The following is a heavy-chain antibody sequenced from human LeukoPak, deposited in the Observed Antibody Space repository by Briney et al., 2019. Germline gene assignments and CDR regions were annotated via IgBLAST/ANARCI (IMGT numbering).Heavy chain of an antibody. D-gene: IGHD6-13*01. CDR2: IYYSGTT. CDR1: GGSISSSSYY. V-gene: IGHV4-39*01. CDR3: ARSGVFTGYDAFDI. J-gene: IGHJ3*02. Sequence: SETLSLTCTVFGGSISSSSYYWGWIRQPPGKGLEWIGSIYYSGTTYYNPSLKSRVTISVDTSKNQYSLKLSSVTAADTAVYYCARSGVFTGYDAFDIWGQGTRVTVSS.